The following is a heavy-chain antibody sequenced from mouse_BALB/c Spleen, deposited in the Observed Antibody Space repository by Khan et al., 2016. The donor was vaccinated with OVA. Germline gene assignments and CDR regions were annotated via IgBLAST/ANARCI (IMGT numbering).Heavy chain of an antibody. Sequence: EVQLQESGPGLVKPSQSLSLTCTVTGYSITSDYAWNWIRQFPGNKLEWVGYISYSGRTSYNPSLKSRISITRDTSKNPIFLQLSSVTTADTATYYCARSVTITTVVATDFDYWGQGTTLTVSS. V-gene: IGHV3-2*02. J-gene: IGHJ2*01. CDR1: GYSITSDYA. CDR3: ARSVTITTVVATDFDY. D-gene: IGHD1-1*01. CDR2: ISYSGRT.